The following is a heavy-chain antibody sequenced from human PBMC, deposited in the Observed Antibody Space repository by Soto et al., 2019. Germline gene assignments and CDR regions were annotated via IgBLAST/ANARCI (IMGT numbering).Heavy chain of an antibody. V-gene: IGHV3-48*04. J-gene: IGHJ4*02. CDR2: ISSSSSLI. CDR1: GFTFRSFS. D-gene: IGHD5-12*01. CDR3: AREISYGGYAY. Sequence: EVRLVESGGGLVQPGGSLRLSCAASGFTFRSFSISWVRQAPGKGLEWIAYISSSSSLIYYADSVKGRFTISRDNAKNSVFLKIDSLRAEGTALYYCAREISYGGYAYWGQGTQVTVSS.